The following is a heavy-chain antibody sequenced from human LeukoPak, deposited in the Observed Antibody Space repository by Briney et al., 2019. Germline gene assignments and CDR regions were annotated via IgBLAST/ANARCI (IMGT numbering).Heavy chain of an antibody. CDR2: TSYDGSNT. CDR3: ASDYPRYYFYMDV. V-gene: IGHV3-30-3*01. CDR1: GLTFSTYA. J-gene: IGHJ6*03. Sequence: GGSLRLSCAASGLTFSTYAMHWVRQAPGKGLEWVAVTSYDGSNTYYADSVKGRFTISRDNSKSTLYLEMNGLRAEDTAVYYCASDYPRYYFYMDVWGKGTTVTVSS.